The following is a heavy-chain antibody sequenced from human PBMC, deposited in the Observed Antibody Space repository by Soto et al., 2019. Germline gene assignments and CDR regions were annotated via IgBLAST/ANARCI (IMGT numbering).Heavy chain of an antibody. V-gene: IGHV3-9*01. J-gene: IGHJ4*02. CDR3: LKDAAYGSIDD. CDR1: GFRFEQYV. Sequence: VQVVASGGGLVQPGRSLRLSCAVSGFRFEQYVMHWVRQGPGKGLECVSTVSPTGDTVAYADSVEGRFTVSRDNAKNSLYLQMNSLKGDDTAFYYCLKDAAYGSIDDWGQGNLVTVSS. CDR2: VSPTGDTV. D-gene: IGHD3-10*01.